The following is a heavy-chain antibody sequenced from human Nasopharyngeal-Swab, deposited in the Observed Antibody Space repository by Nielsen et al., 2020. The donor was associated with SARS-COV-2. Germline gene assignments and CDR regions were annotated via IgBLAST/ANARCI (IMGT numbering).Heavy chain of an antibody. CDR2: IYSGGST. V-gene: IGHV3-53*01. CDR3: ARGVNPPPDY. J-gene: IGHJ4*02. CDR1: GFTVSSNY. Sequence: GESLKISCAASGFTVSSNYMSWVRQAPGKGLEWVSVIYSGGSTYYADSVKGRFTISRDNSKNTLFLQMNSLRADDTAVYYCARGVNPPPDYWGQGTLVIVSS. D-gene: IGHD1-14*01.